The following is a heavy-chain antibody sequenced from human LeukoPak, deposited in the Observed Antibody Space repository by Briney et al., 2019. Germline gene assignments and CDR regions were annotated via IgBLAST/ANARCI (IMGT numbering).Heavy chain of an antibody. CDR3: ARIYGDPQIDY. V-gene: IGHV3-30-3*01. CDR2: ISYDGSNK. J-gene: IGHJ4*02. CDR1: GFTFSSYA. D-gene: IGHD4-17*01. Sequence: PGGSLRLPCAASGFTFSSYAMHWVRQAPGKGLEWVAVISYDGSNKYYADSVKGRFTISRDNSKNTLYLQMNSLRAEDTAVYYCARIYGDPQIDYWGQGTLVTVSS.